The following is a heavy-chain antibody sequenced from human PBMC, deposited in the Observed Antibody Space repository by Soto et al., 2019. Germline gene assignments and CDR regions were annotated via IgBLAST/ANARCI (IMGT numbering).Heavy chain of an antibody. J-gene: IGHJ5*02. CDR3: AKAGGILSTPFEP. Sequence: VGSLRLSCASSVFTFSTYGMHCVRHSPGKGLEWVAVISYDGSNKYYADSAKGRFTISRDNSKDTLFLQMNSLRAEDTAVYYCAKAGGILSTPFEPLGQGTLVTVSS. CDR1: VFTFSTYG. CDR2: ISYDGSNK. V-gene: IGHV3-30*18.